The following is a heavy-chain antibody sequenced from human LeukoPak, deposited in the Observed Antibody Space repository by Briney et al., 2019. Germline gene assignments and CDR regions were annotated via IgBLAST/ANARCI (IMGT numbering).Heavy chain of an antibody. Sequence: PSETLSLTCTVSGGPISSGSYYWRWLRQPAGRGLEWIGYIYYTETSYNPSLKSRVTISADTSKSQISLKLYSVTAADTAVYYCEARQLGNDYWGQGTLVTVSS. CDR1: GGPISSGSYY. CDR2: IYYTET. V-gene: IGHV4-61*10. CDR3: EARQLGNDY. J-gene: IGHJ4*02. D-gene: IGHD6-13*01.